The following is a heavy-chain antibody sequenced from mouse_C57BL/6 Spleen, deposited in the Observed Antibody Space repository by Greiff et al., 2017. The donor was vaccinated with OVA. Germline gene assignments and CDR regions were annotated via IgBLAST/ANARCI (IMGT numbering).Heavy chain of an antibody. CDR2: IDPSDSYT. Sequence: QVQLKQPGAELVMPGASVKLSCKASGYTFTSYWMHWVKQRPGQGLEWIGEIDPSDSYTNYNQKFKGKSTLTVDKSSSTAYMQLSSLTSEDSAVYYCARGGYSNFPWYFDVWGTGTTVTVSS. V-gene: IGHV1-69*01. CDR1: GYTFTSYW. CDR3: ARGGYSNFPWYFDV. J-gene: IGHJ1*03. D-gene: IGHD2-5*01.